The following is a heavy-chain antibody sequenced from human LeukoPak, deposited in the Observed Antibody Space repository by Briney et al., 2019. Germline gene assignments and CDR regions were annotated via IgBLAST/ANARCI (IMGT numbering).Heavy chain of an antibody. CDR3: ARHYDQELYYYYGMDV. CDR2: IYYSGST. J-gene: IGHJ6*02. D-gene: IGHD3-3*01. V-gene: IGHV4-59*08. CDR1: GGSISSYY. Sequence: SETLSLTCTVSGGSISSYYWSWIRQPPGKGLEWIGYIYYSGSTNYNPSLKSRVTISVNTSKNQFSLKLSSVTAADTAVYYCARHYDQELYYYYGMDVWGQGTTVTVSS.